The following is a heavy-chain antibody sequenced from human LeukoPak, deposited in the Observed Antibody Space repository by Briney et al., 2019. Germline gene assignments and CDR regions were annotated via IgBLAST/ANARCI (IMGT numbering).Heavy chain of an antibody. Sequence: GGSLRLSCAASGFTFSSYWMSWVRQAPGKGLEWVANIKQDGSEKYYVDSVKGRFTISRDNAKNSLYLQMNSLRAEDTAVYYCTTAQRYYDFWSGYLPRGGDIWGQGTMVTVSS. CDR3: TTAQRYYDFWSGYLPRGGDI. CDR1: GFTFSSYW. D-gene: IGHD3-3*01. V-gene: IGHV3-7*01. CDR2: IKQDGSEK. J-gene: IGHJ3*02.